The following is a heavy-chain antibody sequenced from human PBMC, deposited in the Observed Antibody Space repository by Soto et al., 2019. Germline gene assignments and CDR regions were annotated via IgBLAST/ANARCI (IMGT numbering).Heavy chain of an antibody. D-gene: IGHD3-10*01. Sequence: SETLSLTCAVSGASVVSTKWWSWVRQSPGKGLEWIGEIHHSETTNYNPSLESRVTTSIDKSKNQFSLKLSSVTAADTAVYYCARAKLHGSGSYLLRIGYYFDYWGQGTLVTVSS. J-gene: IGHJ4*02. CDR1: GASVVSTKW. CDR3: ARAKLHGSGSYLLRIGYYFDY. V-gene: IGHV4-4*02. CDR2: IHHSETT.